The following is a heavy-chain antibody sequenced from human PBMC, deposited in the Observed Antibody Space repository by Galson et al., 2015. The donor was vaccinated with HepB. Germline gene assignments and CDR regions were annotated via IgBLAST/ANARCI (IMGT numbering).Heavy chain of an antibody. CDR3: AKDIVVVPAATTGDY. CDR1: GFTFSSYA. J-gene: IGHJ4*02. V-gene: IGHV3-23*03. CDR2: IYSGGST. Sequence: SLRLSCAASGFTFSSYAMSWVRQAPGKGLEWVSVIYSGGSTYYADSVKGRFTISRDNSKNTLYLQMNSLRAEDTAVYYCAKDIVVVPAATTGDYWGQGTLVTVSS. D-gene: IGHD2-2*01.